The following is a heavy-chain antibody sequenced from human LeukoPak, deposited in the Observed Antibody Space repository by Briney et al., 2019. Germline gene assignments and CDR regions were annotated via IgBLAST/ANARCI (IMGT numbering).Heavy chain of an antibody. Sequence: GGSLRLSCAASGFTFSSSVMTWVRQAPGKGLEWVSTISGSGGTTYYADSAKGRFTISRDNSKNTLYLEMDSLRADDTAVYSCAKDPPSVVANAFHIWGQGTMVTVSS. CDR3: AKDPPSVVANAFHI. CDR1: GFTFSSSV. CDR2: ISGSGGTT. D-gene: IGHD5-12*01. J-gene: IGHJ3*02. V-gene: IGHV3-23*01.